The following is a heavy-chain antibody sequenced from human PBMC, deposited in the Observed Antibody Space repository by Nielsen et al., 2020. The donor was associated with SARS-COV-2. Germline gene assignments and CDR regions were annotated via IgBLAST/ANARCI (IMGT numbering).Heavy chain of an antibody. D-gene: IGHD2-15*01. CDR3: ARHVDCSGGSCYSNWFDP. Sequence: SETLSLTCTVSGGSIGRSTYYWGWIRQPPGRGLEWIGSIYYSGSTNYNPSLKSRVTISVDTSKNQFSLKLSSVTAADTAVYYCARHVDCSGGSCYSNWFDPWGQGTLVTVSS. J-gene: IGHJ5*02. CDR1: GGSIGRSTYY. V-gene: IGHV4-39*01. CDR2: IYYSGST.